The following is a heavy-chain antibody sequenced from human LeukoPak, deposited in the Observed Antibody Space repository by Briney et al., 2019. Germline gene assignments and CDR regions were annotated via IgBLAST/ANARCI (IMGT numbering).Heavy chain of an antibody. CDR1: GDIVSSNSAA. CDR3: AREGLLWFGEEWFDP. CDR2: TYYRSKWYN. D-gene: IGHD3-10*01. Sequence: SQTLSPTCAISGDIVSSNSAAWNWIRQSPSRGLEWLGRTYYRSKWYNDYAVSVKSRITINPDTSKNQFSLQLNSVTPEDTAVYYCAREGLLWFGEEWFDPWGQGTLVTVSS. J-gene: IGHJ5*02. V-gene: IGHV6-1*01.